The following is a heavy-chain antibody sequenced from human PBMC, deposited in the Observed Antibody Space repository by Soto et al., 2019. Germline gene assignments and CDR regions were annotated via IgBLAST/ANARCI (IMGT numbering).Heavy chain of an antibody. J-gene: IGHJ6*02. Sequence: GGSLRLSCAASGFSFSAYAMNWVRQAPGKGLQWVSGLVGSGADKNYADSVKGRFTVSRDNSKNTLYLQMNSLRDEDTAVYYCAKLEGYDSSGYYPWDDYYYYGMDVWGQGTTVTVSS. D-gene: IGHD3-22*01. CDR2: LVGSGADK. CDR3: AKLEGYDSSGYYPWDDYYYYGMDV. V-gene: IGHV3-23*01. CDR1: GFSFSAYA.